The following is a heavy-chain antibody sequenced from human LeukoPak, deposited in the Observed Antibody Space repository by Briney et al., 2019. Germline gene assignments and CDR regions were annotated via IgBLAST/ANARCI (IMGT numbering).Heavy chain of an antibody. J-gene: IGHJ4*02. Sequence: GGSLRLSCAASGFSFSGHWMNWVRQPPGKGLEWVANIKADGSEKYYVDSVKGRFTISRDDAKRTVDLQMDNLRAEDTAIYYCAYRNNFEYWGQGALVAVSS. CDR1: GFSFSGHW. V-gene: IGHV3-7*05. D-gene: IGHD1-26*01. CDR3: AYRNNFEY. CDR2: IKADGSEK.